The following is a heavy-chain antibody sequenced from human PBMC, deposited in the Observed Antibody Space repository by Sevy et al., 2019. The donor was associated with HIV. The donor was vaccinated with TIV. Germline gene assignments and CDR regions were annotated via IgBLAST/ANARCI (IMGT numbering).Heavy chain of an antibody. V-gene: IGHV1-69*13. CDR3: AREGERYDSRAAFDM. CDR2: IIPLFGTP. D-gene: IGHD3-22*01. Sequence: SVKVSCKASGGTFSSYAISWVRQAPGKGLEWMGGIIPLFGTPNYAQKFQGRVTISADDSTTSTAYMELSSLGFEDTAVYYCAREGERYDSRAAFDMWGQGTMVTVSS. CDR1: GGTFSSYA. J-gene: IGHJ3*02.